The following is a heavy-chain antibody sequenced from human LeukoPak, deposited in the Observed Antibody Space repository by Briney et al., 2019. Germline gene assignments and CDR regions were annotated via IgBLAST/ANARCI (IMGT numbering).Heavy chain of an antibody. CDR1: GGSFSGYY. CDR3: ARGPVFVSY. J-gene: IGHJ3*01. V-gene: IGHV4-34*01. CDR2: INHSGST. D-gene: IGHD1-26*01. Sequence: SETLSLTCAVYGGSFSGYYWSWIRQPPGKGLEWIGEINHSGSTNYNPSLKSRVTISVDTSKNQFSLKLSSVTAADTAVYYCARGPVFVSYWGQGTMVTVSS.